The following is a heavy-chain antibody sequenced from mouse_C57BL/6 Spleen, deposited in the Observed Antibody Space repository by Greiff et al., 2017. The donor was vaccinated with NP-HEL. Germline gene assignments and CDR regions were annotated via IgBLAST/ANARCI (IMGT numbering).Heavy chain of an antibody. CDR3: ADSSGYWYFDV. CDR2: IHPNSGST. V-gene: IGHV1-64*01. CDR1: GYTFTSYW. Sequence: QVQLQQPGAELVKPGASVKLSCKASGYTFTSYWMHWVKQRPGQGLEWIGMIHPNSGSTNYNEKFKSKATLTVDKSSSTAYMQLSSLTSEDSAVYYCADSSGYWYFDVWGTGTTVTVSS. D-gene: IGHD3-2*02. J-gene: IGHJ1*03.